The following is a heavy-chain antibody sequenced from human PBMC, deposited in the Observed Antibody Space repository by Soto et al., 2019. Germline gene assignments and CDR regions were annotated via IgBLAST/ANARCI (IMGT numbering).Heavy chain of an antibody. Sequence: PGGSLRLSCAASGFTFSSYWMHWVRQAPGKGLVWVSRINSDGSSTSYADSVKGRFTISRDNAKTTLYLQMNSLRAEDTAVYYCAREGDYGDYFDYWGQGTLVTVSS. CDR2: INSDGSST. CDR3: AREGDYGDYFDY. J-gene: IGHJ4*02. V-gene: IGHV3-74*01. D-gene: IGHD4-17*01. CDR1: GFTFSSYW.